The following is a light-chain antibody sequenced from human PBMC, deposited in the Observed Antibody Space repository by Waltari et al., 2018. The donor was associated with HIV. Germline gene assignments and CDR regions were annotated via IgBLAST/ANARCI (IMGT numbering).Light chain of an antibody. Sequence: IRMTQSPSTLSASIGDRVTITCRASQNIGNSLAWYQQKPGQAPKLLISLASSLERGVPIRFSGSGSGSEFTLTISSLQNEDFATYYCQQFDTYYTFGPGTRLE. CDR1: QNIGNS. V-gene: IGKV1-5*03. CDR3: QQFDTYYT. J-gene: IGKJ2*01. CDR2: LAS.